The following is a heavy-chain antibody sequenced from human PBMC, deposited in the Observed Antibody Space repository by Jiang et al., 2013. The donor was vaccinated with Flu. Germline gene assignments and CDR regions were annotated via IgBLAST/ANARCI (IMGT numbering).Heavy chain of an antibody. J-gene: IGHJ6*03. CDR1: GYSFTSYW. V-gene: IGHV5-10-1*01. CDR2: IDPSDSYT. D-gene: IGHD2-15*01. Sequence: CGAEVKKPGESLRISCKGSGYSFTSYWISWVRQMPGKGLEWMGRIDPSDSYTNYSPSFQGHVTISADKSISTAYLQWSSLKASDTAMYYCARHPGGYCSGGSCYSFYYYYYYMDVVGQRDHGHRLL. CDR3: ARHPGGYCSGGSCYSFYYYYYYMDV.